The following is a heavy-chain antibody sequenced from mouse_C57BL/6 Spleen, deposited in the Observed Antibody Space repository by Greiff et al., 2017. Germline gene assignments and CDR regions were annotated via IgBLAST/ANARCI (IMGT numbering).Heavy chain of an antibody. CDR2: IWSGGST. Sequence: VMLVESGPGLVQPSQSLSITCTVSGFSLTSYGVHWVRQSPGKGLEWLGVIWSGGSTDYNAAFISRLSISKDNSKSQVFFKMNSLQADDTAIYYCASHVYGEDAMDYWGQGTSVTVSS. D-gene: IGHD1-1*01. CDR3: ASHVYGEDAMDY. CDR1: GFSLTSYG. J-gene: IGHJ4*01. V-gene: IGHV2-2*01.